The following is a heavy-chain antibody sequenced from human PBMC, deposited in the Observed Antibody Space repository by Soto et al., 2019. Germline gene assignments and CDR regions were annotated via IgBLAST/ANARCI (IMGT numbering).Heavy chain of an antibody. J-gene: IGHJ5*02. Sequence: SETLSLTWAVSGGSLSSGGYSWNWIRQPPGKGLEWIGYIYHSGSTLYNPSLKSRVTISVDKSKNQFSLKLTSVTAADTAVYYCARDQLEGNWFDPWGQGTLVTVSS. D-gene: IGHD1-1*01. CDR2: IYHSGST. V-gene: IGHV4-30-2*01. CDR1: GGSLSSGGYS. CDR3: ARDQLEGNWFDP.